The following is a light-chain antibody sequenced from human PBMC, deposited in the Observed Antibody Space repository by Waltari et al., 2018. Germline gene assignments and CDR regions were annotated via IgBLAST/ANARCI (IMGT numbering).Light chain of an antibody. J-gene: IGLJ3*02. CDR2: RNN. CDR1: SPNTGSNY. Sequence: QSVLTQPPSASGTPGQRVTTSCSGSSPNTGSNYVPWYQQLPGTAPNLLTYRNNQRPPGVPDRFSGSKSGTSASLAISGLRSEDEADYYCAAWDDSLSGWVFGGGTKLTVL. V-gene: IGLV1-47*01. CDR3: AAWDDSLSGWV.